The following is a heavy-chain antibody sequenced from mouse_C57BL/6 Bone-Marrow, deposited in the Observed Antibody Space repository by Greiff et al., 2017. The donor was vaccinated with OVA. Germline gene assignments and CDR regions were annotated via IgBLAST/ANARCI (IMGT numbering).Heavy chain of an antibody. D-gene: IGHD2-3*01. Sequence: QVQLQQPGAELVMPGASVKLSCKASGYTFTSYWMHWVKQRPGQGLEWIGEIDPSDSYTNYNQKFKGQSTLTVDKSYSTAYMQLSSLTSEDSAVYYCAREDDGYPWFAYWGQGTLVTVSA. V-gene: IGHV1-69*01. CDR3: AREDDGYPWFAY. J-gene: IGHJ3*01. CDR2: IDPSDSYT. CDR1: GYTFTSYW.